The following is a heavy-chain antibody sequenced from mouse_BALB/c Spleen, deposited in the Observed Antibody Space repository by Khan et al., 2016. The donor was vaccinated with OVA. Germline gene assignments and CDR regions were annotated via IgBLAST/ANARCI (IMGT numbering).Heavy chain of an antibody. V-gene: IGHV1S56*01. Sequence: QVQLQQSGPELVKPGASVKISCKASGYTFTNYYIHWVKQRPGQGLEWIGWIYPGNVNSGYNEKFKGKATLTADKSSSTAYMQLSSLTSEDSAVYFCARWGGNFPSYAMDYWGQGTSVTVSS. CDR2: IYPGNVNS. J-gene: IGHJ4*01. CDR1: GYTFTNYY. D-gene: IGHD2-1*01. CDR3: ARWGGNFPSYAMDY.